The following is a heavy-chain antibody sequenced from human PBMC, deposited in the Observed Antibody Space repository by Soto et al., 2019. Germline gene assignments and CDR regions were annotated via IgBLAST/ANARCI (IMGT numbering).Heavy chain of an antibody. CDR1: GGSFSGYY. CDR3: ARVGVREYSGSPSKYYFDY. J-gene: IGHJ4*02. Sequence: SETLSLTCAVYGGSFSGYYWSWIRQPPGKGLEWIGEINHSGSTNYNPSLKSRVTISVDTSKNQFSLKLSSVTAADTAVYYCARVGVREYSGSPSKYYFDYWGQGTLVTVSS. V-gene: IGHV4-34*01. D-gene: IGHD5-12*01. CDR2: INHSGST.